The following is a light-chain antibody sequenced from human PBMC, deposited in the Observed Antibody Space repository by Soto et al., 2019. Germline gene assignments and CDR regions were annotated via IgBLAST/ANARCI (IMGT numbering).Light chain of an antibody. J-gene: IGKJ1*01. V-gene: IGKV3-20*01. CDR2: GAS. Sequence: EIVLTQSPGTLSLSPGERATLSCRASQSVSSSYLAWYQQKPGQAPRLLIYGASSRATGIPDRFSGSGSGTDFTLTIGRLEPEDFAVYYCQQYLLTPWTFGQGTKVDI. CDR3: QQYLLTPWT. CDR1: QSVSSSY.